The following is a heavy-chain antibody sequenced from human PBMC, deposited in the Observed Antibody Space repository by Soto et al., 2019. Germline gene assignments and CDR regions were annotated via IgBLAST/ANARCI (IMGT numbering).Heavy chain of an antibody. CDR1: GFTFSNYW. J-gene: IGHJ4*02. CDR3: GTTFEY. CDR2: INNDGSRT. D-gene: IGHD1-26*01. Sequence: EVQVVESGGALVQPGGSLRLSCAASGFTFSNYWIHWVRQVPGEGLVWVSSINNDGSRTWYADSVRGRIAMSRDNARNLVSLPMNSLRAEDTAVYYCGTTFEYWGQGALVTVSS. V-gene: IGHV3-74*01.